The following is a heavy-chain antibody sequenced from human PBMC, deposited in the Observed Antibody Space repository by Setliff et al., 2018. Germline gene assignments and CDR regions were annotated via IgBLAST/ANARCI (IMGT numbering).Heavy chain of an antibody. CDR1: EFGLSAFH. Sequence: GESLRLSCVASEFGLSAFHMHWVRQAPGKGLEWVGRVRRNTNSYATAYSASLKGRFTISRDDSKNTAYLQMNSLQTEDTAVYYCARRGVGMGMDVWGKGTTVTVSS. V-gene: IGHV3-73*01. J-gene: IGHJ6*03. CDR3: ARRGVGMGMDV. D-gene: IGHD2-2*01. CDR2: VRRNTNSYAT.